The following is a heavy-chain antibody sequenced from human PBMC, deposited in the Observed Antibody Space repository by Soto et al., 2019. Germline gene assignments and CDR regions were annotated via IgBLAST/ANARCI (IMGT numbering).Heavy chain of an antibody. CDR2: IYYSGST. J-gene: IGHJ4*02. CDR1: GGSISSYY. Sequence: QVQLQESGPGLVKPSETLSLTCTVSGGSISSYYWSWIRQPPGKGLEWIGYIYYSGSTNYNPSIKSRVTISVDTSNNQFSLKLSSVTAADTAVYYCARVPRGYSYGIPSHVDYWGQGTMVTVSS. CDR3: ARVPRGYSYGIPSHVDY. D-gene: IGHD5-18*01. V-gene: IGHV4-59*01.